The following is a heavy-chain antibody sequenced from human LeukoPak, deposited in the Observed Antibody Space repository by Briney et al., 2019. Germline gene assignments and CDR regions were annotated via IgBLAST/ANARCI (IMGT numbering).Heavy chain of an antibody. D-gene: IGHD3-9*01. CDR3: AREGQTARDNAFDI. Sequence: ASVKVSCKASGYTFTGYDMHWVRQVPGQGLEWMGRINPNSGGTNYAQKFQGRATMTRDTSISTAYMELSRLRSDDTAVYYCAREGQTARDNAFDIWGQGTMVSVSS. J-gene: IGHJ3*02. CDR2: INPNSGGT. V-gene: IGHV1-2*06. CDR1: GYTFTGYD.